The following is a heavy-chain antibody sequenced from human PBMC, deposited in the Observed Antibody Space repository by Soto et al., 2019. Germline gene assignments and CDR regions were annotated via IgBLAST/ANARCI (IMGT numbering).Heavy chain of an antibody. CDR1: GGSFSGYY. J-gene: IGHJ5*02. CDR3: ARAVVLRFLEWLLMSGPYANWFDP. V-gene: IGHV4-34*01. D-gene: IGHD3-3*01. Sequence: QVQLQQWGAGLLKPSETLSLTCAVYGGSFSGYYWSWIRQPPGKGLEWIGEINHSGSTNYNPSLKSRVTVSVDTSKNQFSLKLSSVTAADTAVYYCARAVVLRFLEWLLMSGPYANWFDPWGQGTLVTVSS. CDR2: INHSGST.